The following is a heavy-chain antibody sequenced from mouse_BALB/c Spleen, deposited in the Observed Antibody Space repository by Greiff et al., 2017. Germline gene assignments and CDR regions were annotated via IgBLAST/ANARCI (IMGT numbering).Heavy chain of an antibody. Sequence: QVQLQQSGAELVKPGASVKLSCTASGFNIKDTYMHWVKQTPVHGLEWIGAIDPETGGTAYNQKFKGKATLTADKSSSTAYMELRSLTSEDSAVYYCTRSYYYGSSKAWFAYWGQGTLVTVSA. V-gene: IGHV1-15*01. CDR3: TRSYYYGSSKAWFAY. D-gene: IGHD1-1*01. J-gene: IGHJ3*01. CDR1: GFNIKDTY. CDR2: IDPETGGT.